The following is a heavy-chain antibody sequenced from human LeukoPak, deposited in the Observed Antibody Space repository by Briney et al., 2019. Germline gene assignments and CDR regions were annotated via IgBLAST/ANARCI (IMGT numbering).Heavy chain of an antibody. D-gene: IGHD3-22*01. CDR3: ARRKSSGYYDW. CDR1: GYSISSGYY. V-gene: IGHV4-38-2*01. Sequence: SETLSLTCAVSGYSISSGYYWGWIRQPPGKGPEWIGSIYHSGSTYYNPSLKSRVTISVDTSKNQFSLKLSSVTAADTAVYYCARRKSSGYYDWWGQGTLVTVSS. CDR2: IYHSGST. J-gene: IGHJ4*02.